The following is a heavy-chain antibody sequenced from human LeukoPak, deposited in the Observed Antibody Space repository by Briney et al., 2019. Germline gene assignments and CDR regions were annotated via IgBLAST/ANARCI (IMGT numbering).Heavy chain of an antibody. CDR1: GYTFTGYY. Sequence: ASVKVSCKASGYTFTGYYMHWVRQAPGQGLEWVGWIKPNSGGTNYAQKFQGRATMTRDTSISTAYMELSRLRSDDTAGYYCARVAGGQLAPGVWGQRTLVTVSS. CDR2: IKPNSGGT. CDR3: ARVAGGQLAPGV. D-gene: IGHD6-6*01. V-gene: IGHV1-2*02. J-gene: IGHJ1*01.